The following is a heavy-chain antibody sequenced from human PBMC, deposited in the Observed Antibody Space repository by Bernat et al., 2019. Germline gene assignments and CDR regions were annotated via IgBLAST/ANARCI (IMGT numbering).Heavy chain of an antibody. J-gene: IGHJ6*02. Sequence: FKLSRYTFTSYDINWVRQATGQGLEWMGWMNPNSGNTGYAQKFQGIVTMTRNTSISTAYMELSSLRSEDTAVYYCATRAGYSYGDGYYYYGMDVWGQ. D-gene: IGHD5-18*01. CDR1: RYTFTSYD. CDR2: MNPNSGNT. V-gene: IGHV1-8*01. CDR3: ATRAGYSYGDGYYYYGMDV.